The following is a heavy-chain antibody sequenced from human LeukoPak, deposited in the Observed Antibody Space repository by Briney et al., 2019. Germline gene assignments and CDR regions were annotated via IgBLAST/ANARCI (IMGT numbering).Heavy chain of an antibody. D-gene: IGHD5-18*01. J-gene: IGHJ4*02. CDR1: GGSISSSSYY. CDR3: ARLGEYSYKD. Sequence: SETLSLTCTVSGGSISSSSYYWSWIRQPAGKGLEWIGRIYTSGSTNYNPSLKSRVTISVDTSKNQFSLKLSSVTAADTAVYYCARLGEYSYKDWGQGTLVTVSS. CDR2: IYTSGST. V-gene: IGHV4-61*02.